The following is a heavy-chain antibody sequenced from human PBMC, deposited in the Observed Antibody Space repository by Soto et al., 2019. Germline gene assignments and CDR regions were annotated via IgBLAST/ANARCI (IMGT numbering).Heavy chain of an antibody. Sequence: QVQLVQSGAEVKKPGASVKVSCKASGYTFTGYYMHWVRQAPGQGLEWMGWINPNSGGTNYAQKFQGWVTMTRDTSISTAYMELSRLRSDDTAVYYCARDSSSSRYYYGMDVWGQGTTVTVSS. V-gene: IGHV1-2*04. CDR3: ARDSSSSRYYYGMDV. D-gene: IGHD6-6*01. CDR2: INPNSGGT. J-gene: IGHJ6*02. CDR1: GYTFTGYY.